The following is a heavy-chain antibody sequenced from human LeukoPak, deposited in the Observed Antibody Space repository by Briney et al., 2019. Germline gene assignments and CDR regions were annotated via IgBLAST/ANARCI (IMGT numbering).Heavy chain of an antibody. J-gene: IGHJ4*02. CDR3: ARLWLGVRPPDY. CDR1: GGSIRSSSYY. CDR2: IYYSGST. D-gene: IGHD3-10*01. V-gene: IGHV4-39*01. Sequence: SETLSLTCTVSGGSIRSSSYYWGWIRQPPGKGLEWIGSIYYSGSTYYNPSLKSRVTISVDTSKNQFSLKLSSLTAADTAVYYCARLWLGVRPPDYWGQGTQVTVSS.